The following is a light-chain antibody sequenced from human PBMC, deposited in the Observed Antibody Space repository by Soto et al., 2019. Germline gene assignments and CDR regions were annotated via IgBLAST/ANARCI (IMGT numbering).Light chain of an antibody. Sequence: QSALTQPPSVSGSPGQSVTISCTGTSSDVGSYNRVSWYQQPPGTAPKLMIYEVSNRTSGVPDRFSGSKSGNTASLTISGLQAEDEADDYCSSYTSSSTVVLGGGTKLTVL. J-gene: IGLJ2*01. CDR1: SSDVGSYNR. V-gene: IGLV2-18*02. CDR3: SSYTSSSTVV. CDR2: EVS.